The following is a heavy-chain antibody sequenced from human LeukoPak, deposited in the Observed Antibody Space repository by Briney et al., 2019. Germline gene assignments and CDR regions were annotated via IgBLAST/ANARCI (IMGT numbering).Heavy chain of an antibody. Sequence: PSETLSLTCTVSGGSISSSSYYWGWIRQPPGKGLEWIGSIYYSGSTYYNPSLKSRVTISVDTSKNQCSLKLSSVTAADTAVYYCARAPSSSWYSAFDIWGQGTMVTVSS. CDR3: ARAPSSSWYSAFDI. J-gene: IGHJ3*02. V-gene: IGHV4-39*07. D-gene: IGHD6-13*01. CDR1: GGSISSSSYY. CDR2: IYYSGST.